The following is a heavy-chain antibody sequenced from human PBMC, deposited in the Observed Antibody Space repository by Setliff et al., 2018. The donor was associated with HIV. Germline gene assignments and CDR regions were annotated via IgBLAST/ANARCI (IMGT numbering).Heavy chain of an antibody. J-gene: IGHJ1*01. Sequence: GGSLRLSCAASGFTFSSYAISWVRQAPGKGLEWVSYISSSGDSIYYADSVKGRFTISRDNAKNSLYLQVNSLRAEDTAVYYCGREYCTNGVCYTSYFQHWGQGTLVTVSS. CDR1: GFTFSSYA. CDR3: GREYCTNGVCYTSYFQH. V-gene: IGHV3-48*04. D-gene: IGHD2-8*01. CDR2: ISSSGDSI.